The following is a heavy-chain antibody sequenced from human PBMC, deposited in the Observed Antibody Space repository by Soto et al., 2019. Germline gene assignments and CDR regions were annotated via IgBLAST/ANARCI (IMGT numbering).Heavy chain of an antibody. CDR3: ASSYYDFWSGYSGY. D-gene: IGHD3-3*01. CDR2: INHSGST. J-gene: IGHJ4*02. CDR1: GGSFSGYY. Sequence: SETLSLTCAVYGGSFSGYYWSWIRQPPGKGLEWIGEINHSGSTNYNPSLKSRVTISVETSRNQFSLKLSSVTAADTAVYYCASSYYDFWSGYSGYWGQGTLVTVAS. V-gene: IGHV4-34*01.